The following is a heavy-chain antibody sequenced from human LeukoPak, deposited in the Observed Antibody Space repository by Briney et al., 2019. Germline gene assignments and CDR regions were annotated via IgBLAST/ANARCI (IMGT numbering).Heavy chain of an antibody. V-gene: IGHV4-59*08. J-gene: IGHJ2*01. Sequence: PSETLSLTCVVYGGSISSYYWSWIRQPPGKGLEWIGYIYYSGSTNYNPSLKSRVTISVDTSKNQFSLKLSSVTAADTAVYYCARHDNYDFYWYFDLWGRGTLVTVSS. CDR1: GGSISSYY. D-gene: IGHD3-3*01. CDR3: ARHDNYDFYWYFDL. CDR2: IYYSGST.